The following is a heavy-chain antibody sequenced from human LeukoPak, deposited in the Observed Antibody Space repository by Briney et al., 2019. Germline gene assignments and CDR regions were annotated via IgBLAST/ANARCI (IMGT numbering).Heavy chain of an antibody. CDR1: GGSISGYY. D-gene: IGHD4-17*01. Sequence: PSETLSLTCSVSGGSISGYYWSWIRQPAGKGLEWIGRMDTSGSTDYNPSLKSRFTMSVDTSRNQLSLKLYSVTAAGTAVYYCARDQGLTVSPYYYYYGMDVWGQGTTLTVSS. CDR3: ARDQGLTVSPYYYYYGMDV. V-gene: IGHV4-4*07. CDR2: MDTSGST. J-gene: IGHJ6*02.